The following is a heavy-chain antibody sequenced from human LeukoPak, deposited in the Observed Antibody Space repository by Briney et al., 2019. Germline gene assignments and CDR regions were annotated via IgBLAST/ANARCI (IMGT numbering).Heavy chain of an antibody. CDR1: GGFLSSGTYL. CDR2: IDYNRRT. CDR3: GRGSGWLTDH. Sequence: KASETLSLPCTVSGGFLSSGTYLLHWIRQAPGKGLDWIGYIDYNRRTNYSPSLKSRVTISVGTAKNQFPLKVISVTATDTAVYYCGRGSGWLTDHGGQGTLVTVSS. J-gene: IGHJ4*02. V-gene: IGHV4-61*01. D-gene: IGHD6-19*01.